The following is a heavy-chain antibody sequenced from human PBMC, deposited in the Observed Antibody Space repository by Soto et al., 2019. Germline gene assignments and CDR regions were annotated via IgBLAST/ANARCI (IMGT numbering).Heavy chain of an antibody. D-gene: IGHD4-17*01. CDR1: GYTLNEVA. Sequence: QVQLVQSGAEVKKPGASVKVSCKVSGYTLNEVAMHWGRQAPGKGLEWLGGFDPDEDETIYAQHFQGRVTMTEDTSTDTVYMELSSLRSEDTALYFCTTYHGDYNFDHWGQGTLVTVSS. J-gene: IGHJ5*02. V-gene: IGHV1-24*01. CDR2: FDPDEDET. CDR3: TTYHGDYNFDH.